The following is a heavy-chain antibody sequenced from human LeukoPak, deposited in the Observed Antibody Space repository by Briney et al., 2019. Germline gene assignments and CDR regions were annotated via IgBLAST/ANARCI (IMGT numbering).Heavy chain of an antibody. CDR2: INPSGGST. Sequence: ASVKVSCKASGYTFTSYYMHWVRQAPGQGLEWMGIINPSGGSTSYAQKFQGRVTMTEDTSTDTAYVELSSLRSEDTAMYYCATDRYGGFDPWGQGTLVTVSS. CDR3: ATDRYGGFDP. J-gene: IGHJ5*02. CDR1: GYTFTSYY. V-gene: IGHV1-46*01. D-gene: IGHD1-14*01.